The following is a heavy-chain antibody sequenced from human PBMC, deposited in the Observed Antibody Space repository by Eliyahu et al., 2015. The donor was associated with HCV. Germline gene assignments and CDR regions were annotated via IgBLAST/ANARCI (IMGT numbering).Heavy chain of an antibody. J-gene: IGHJ1*01. CDR3: ATVRASVTHGAEYFQH. Sequence: QVQLEQSGAEVKKPGSSVKVSCKAXGGTFRXLSINWVRQAPGQGLEWMGRILPVFGSSNYAQKFQGRVSIXADESTATAYLELNSLTSDDTAIFYCATVRASVTHGAEYFQHWGQGTLVTVS. CDR1: GGTFRXLS. CDR2: ILPVFGSS. D-gene: IGHD5/OR15-5a*01. V-gene: IGHV1-69*01.